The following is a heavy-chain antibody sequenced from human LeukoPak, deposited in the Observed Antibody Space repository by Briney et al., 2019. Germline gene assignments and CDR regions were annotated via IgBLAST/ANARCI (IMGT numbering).Heavy chain of an antibody. CDR1: GFIFSAYS. Sequence: GGSLRLSCAASGFIFSAYSMNWVRQAPGKGLEWVSSIKSDSSHISYANSVRGRFTISRDNGQNSLYLQIHSLRVEDTAVYYCARGVVPAAFDIWGQGTMVTVSS. CDR2: IKSDSSHI. CDR3: ARGVVPAAFDI. J-gene: IGHJ3*02. D-gene: IGHD2-2*01. V-gene: IGHV3-21*01.